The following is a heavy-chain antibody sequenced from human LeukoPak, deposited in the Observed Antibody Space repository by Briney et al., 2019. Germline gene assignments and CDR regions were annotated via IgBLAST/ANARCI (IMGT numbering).Heavy chain of an antibody. CDR1: GGTFSSYA. V-gene: IGHV1-69*05. Sequence: ASVKVSCKASGGTFSSYAISWVRQAPGQGLEWMGGIIPIFGTANYAQKFQGRVTITTDESTSTAYMELSSLRSEDTAVYYCARGTGWEYSSSSAWYYFDYWGREPWSPSPQ. J-gene: IGHJ4*02. CDR3: ARGTGWEYSSSSAWYYFDY. CDR2: IIPIFGTA. D-gene: IGHD6-6*01.